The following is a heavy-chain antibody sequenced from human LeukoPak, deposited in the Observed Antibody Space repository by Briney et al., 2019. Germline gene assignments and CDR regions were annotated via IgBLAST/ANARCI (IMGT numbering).Heavy chain of an antibody. CDR2: IYYSGST. V-gene: IGHV4-59*01. CDR3: ARESDYSSGYSLDY. Sequence: SETLSLTCTVSGGSINNYYWSWIRQPPGKGLEWIGYIYYSGSTNYNPSLKSRVTVSVDTSKNQFSLKLRSVTAADTAVYYCARESDYSSGYSLDYWGQGTLVTVPS. D-gene: IGHD3-22*01. CDR1: GGSINNYY. J-gene: IGHJ4*02.